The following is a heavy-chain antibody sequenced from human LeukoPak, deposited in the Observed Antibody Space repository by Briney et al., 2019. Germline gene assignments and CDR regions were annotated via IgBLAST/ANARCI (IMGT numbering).Heavy chain of an antibody. CDR1: GFTVSNNY. D-gene: IGHD3-10*01. V-gene: IGHV3-66*02. CDR3: ARVTTVPGVILFDY. Sequence: PGGSLRLSCAASGFTVSNNYMSWVRQAPGKGREWVSVIYSGGSTYYADSVKGRFTISRDNSKNTLYLQMNSLRAEDTAVYYCARVTTVPGVILFDYWGQGTLVTVSS. CDR2: IYSGGST. J-gene: IGHJ4*02.